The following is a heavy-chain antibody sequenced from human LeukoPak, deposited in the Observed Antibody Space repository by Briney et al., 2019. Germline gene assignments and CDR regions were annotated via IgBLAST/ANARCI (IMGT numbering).Heavy chain of an antibody. CDR3: AKDASTTNNFYFFDY. CDR2: ISKSGDIT. Sequence: GGSLRLSCAASGFTFTNYAMTWVRQAPGKGLEWISGISKSGDITFYADSVRGRFTISRDTSKSAVYLQMNNLRAEDTAIYYCAKDASTTNNFYFFDYWGQGALATVSS. D-gene: IGHD1-1*01. CDR1: GFTFTNYA. J-gene: IGHJ4*02. V-gene: IGHV3-23*01.